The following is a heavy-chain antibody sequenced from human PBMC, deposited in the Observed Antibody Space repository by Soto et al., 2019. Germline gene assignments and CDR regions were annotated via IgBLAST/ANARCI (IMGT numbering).Heavy chain of an antibody. D-gene: IGHD3-10*01. CDR2: INGDGNTI. Sequence: GGSLRLSCAASGFNFGPFWMHWVRQAPGKGLVWVSHINGDGNTIVYADSVRGRFTISRDNAKSTLFLQMNSLRVEDTAVYYCARDRGYPDSIDIWGQGTMVTVSS. CDR1: GFNFGPFW. CDR3: ARDRGYPDSIDI. V-gene: IGHV3-74*01. J-gene: IGHJ3*02.